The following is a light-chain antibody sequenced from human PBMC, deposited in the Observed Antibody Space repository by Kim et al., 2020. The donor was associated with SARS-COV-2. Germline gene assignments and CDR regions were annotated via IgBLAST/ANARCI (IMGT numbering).Light chain of an antibody. J-gene: IGLJ2*01. V-gene: IGLV3-1*01. Sequence: VAPGQKASITGSGDKLGDKYACWYQQKPGQSPVLVIYQDSKRPSGIPERFSGSNSGNTATLTISGTQAMDEADYYCQAWDSSTVVFGGGTKVTVL. CDR3: QAWDSSTVV. CDR2: QDS. CDR1: KLGDKY.